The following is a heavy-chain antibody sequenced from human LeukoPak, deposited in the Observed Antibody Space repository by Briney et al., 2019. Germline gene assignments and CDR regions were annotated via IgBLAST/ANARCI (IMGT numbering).Heavy chain of an antibody. V-gene: IGHV5-51*01. D-gene: IGHD6-6*01. J-gene: IGHJ4*02. CDR1: GYSFTSYW. CDR3: ARPVTAARDPNNYYFDY. CDR2: IYPGDSDT. Sequence: KVGESLKISCKGSGYSFTSYWIGWVRQMPGKGLEWMGIIYPGDSDTRYSPSFQGQVTISADKSISTAYLQWSSLKASDTAMYYCARPVTAARDPNNYYFDYWGQGTLVTVSS.